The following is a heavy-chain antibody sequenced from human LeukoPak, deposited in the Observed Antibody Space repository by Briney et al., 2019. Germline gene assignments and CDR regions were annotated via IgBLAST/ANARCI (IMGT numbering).Heavy chain of an antibody. D-gene: IGHD1-26*01. CDR2: IYHSGTT. J-gene: IGHJ5*02. CDR3: TRLSHVAGAPKVSWFDP. CDR1: AYSISNGFV. V-gene: IGHV4-38-2*02. Sequence: SETLSLTCTVSAYSISNGFVWGWIRQPPGKGLEWIASIYHSGTTYYNPSLKSRVTTSVDTSKNQFFLRLSSVTAADTAVYYCTRLSHVAGAPKVSWFDPWGQGTLVTVSS.